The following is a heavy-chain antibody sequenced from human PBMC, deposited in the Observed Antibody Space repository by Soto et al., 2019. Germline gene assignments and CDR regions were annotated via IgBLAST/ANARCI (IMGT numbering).Heavy chain of an antibody. CDR3: AHTQLTTAANAFDV. V-gene: IGHV2-5*02. CDR2: IYWDDDR. D-gene: IGHD1-1*01. J-gene: IGHJ3*01. Sequence: QITLKESGPTLVKPTQALTLTCSFSGFSLTTLGVGVGWVRQPPGKALEWLALIYWDDDRQYSPSLKSRLTITKDTSTIQVVLRMTTMDPVDTGTYYCAHTQLTTAANAFDVWGQGTIVTVSS. CDR1: GFSLTTLGVG.